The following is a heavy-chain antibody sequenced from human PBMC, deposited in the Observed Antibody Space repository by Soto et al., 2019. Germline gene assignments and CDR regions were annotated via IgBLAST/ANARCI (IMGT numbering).Heavy chain of an antibody. J-gene: IGHJ4*02. D-gene: IGHD5-18*01. CDR1: GFTFSSYG. CDR3: AKVPSGYSYGYYFDY. CDR2: ISYDGSNK. V-gene: IGHV3-30*18. Sequence: GGSLRLSCAASGFTFSSYGMHWVRQAPGKGLEWVAVISYDGSNKYYADSVKGRFTISRDNSKNTLYPQMNSLRAEDTAVYYCAKVPSGYSYGYYFDYWGQGTLVTVSS.